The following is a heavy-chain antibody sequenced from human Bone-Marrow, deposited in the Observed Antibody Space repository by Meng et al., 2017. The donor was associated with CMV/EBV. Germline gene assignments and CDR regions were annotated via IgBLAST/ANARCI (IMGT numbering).Heavy chain of an antibody. CDR1: GNIFNDYY. V-gene: IGHV1-69-2*01. J-gene: IGHJ6*02. Sequence: ASVKVSCKISGNIFNDYYMHWVQQAPGKGLEWMGLVDPEGGETIYAEKFQGRLTITADTSTETAYMELSSVRSEDTAVYYCAHEARHNAHALDVWGQGTTVTVSS. CDR3: AHEARHNAHALDV. D-gene: IGHD2-2*01. CDR2: VDPEGGET.